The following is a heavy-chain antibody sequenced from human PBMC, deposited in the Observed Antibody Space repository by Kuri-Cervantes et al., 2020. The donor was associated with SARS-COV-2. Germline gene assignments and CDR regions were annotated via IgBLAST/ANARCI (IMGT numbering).Heavy chain of an antibody. V-gene: IGHV3-15*01. CDR2: IKSKTDGGTT. CDR3: TSSYYDRAFDI. J-gene: IGHJ3*02. Sequence: ETLSLTCAASGFTFSNAWMSWVRQAPGKGLEWVGRIKSKTDGGTTDYAAPVKGRFTISRDDSKNTLYLQMNSLKTEDTAVYYCTSSYYDRAFDIWGQGTMVTVSS. CDR1: GFTFSNAW. D-gene: IGHD3-22*01.